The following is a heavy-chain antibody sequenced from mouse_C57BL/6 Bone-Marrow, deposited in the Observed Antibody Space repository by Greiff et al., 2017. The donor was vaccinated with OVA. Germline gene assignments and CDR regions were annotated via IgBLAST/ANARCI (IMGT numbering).Heavy chain of an antibody. CDR1: GYTFTSYG. CDR3: AREGVFPDYAMDY. V-gene: IGHV1-81*01. CDR2: IYPRSGNT. Sequence: VQLVESGAELARPGASVKLSCKASGYTFTSYGISWVKQRTGQGLEWIGEIYPRSGNTYYNEKFKGKATLTADKSSSTAYMELRSLTSEDSAVYFCAREGVFPDYAMDYWGQGTSVTVSS. J-gene: IGHJ4*01.